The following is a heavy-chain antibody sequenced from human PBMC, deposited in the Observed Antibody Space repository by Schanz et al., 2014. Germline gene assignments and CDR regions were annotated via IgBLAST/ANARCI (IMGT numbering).Heavy chain of an antibody. Sequence: VQLVDSGGGLVQPGGSLRLSCAASGFTFSSHWMHWVRQDPGKGLVWVARINSVGSNTDYADSVTGRFTISRDSAKNFLYLQMNSLRPEDTALYYCAKGSRSGSKVMDVWGKGTTVTVSS. J-gene: IGHJ6*03. V-gene: IGHV3-74*02. D-gene: IGHD3-10*01. CDR2: INSVGSNT. CDR1: GFTFSSHW. CDR3: AKGSRSGSKVMDV.